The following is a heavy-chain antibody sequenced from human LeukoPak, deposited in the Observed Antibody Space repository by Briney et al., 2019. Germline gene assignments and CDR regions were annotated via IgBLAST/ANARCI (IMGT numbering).Heavy chain of an antibody. Sequence: SETLSLTCSVSGGSISDSYWSWIRQPPGKGLEWIGKIHDSGITNYNPSLKSRVTFSVDTSKKQFSLNLNSVTAADTAVYYCARGRLRGSGDFDYWGQGTLVTVSS. V-gene: IGHV4-59*01. CDR2: IHDSGIT. J-gene: IGHJ4*02. D-gene: IGHD3-16*01. CDR3: ARGRLRGSGDFDY. CDR1: GGSISDSY.